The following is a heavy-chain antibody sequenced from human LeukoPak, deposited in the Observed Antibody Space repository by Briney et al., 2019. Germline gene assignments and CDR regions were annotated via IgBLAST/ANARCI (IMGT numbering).Heavy chain of an antibody. CDR3: ARSRAYYDILTGYPHLDAFDI. CDR2: ISAYNGNT. V-gene: IGHV1-18*04. J-gene: IGHJ3*02. D-gene: IGHD3-9*01. CDR1: GYTFTNYG. Sequence: GASVKVSCKASGYTFTNYGISWVRQAPGQGLEWMGWISAYNGNTNYAQKLQGRVTMTTDTSTSSAYMELRSLRSDDTAVYYCARSRAYYDILTGYPHLDAFDIWGQGTMVTVSS.